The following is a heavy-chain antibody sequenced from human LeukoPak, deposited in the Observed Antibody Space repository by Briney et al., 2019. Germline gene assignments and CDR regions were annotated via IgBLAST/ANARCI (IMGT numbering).Heavy chain of an antibody. CDR2: ISSSSSTI. CDR3: ARDRTISGLLIGGMDV. J-gene: IGHJ6*02. V-gene: IGHV3-48*01. D-gene: IGHD3-3*01. Sequence: GGSLRLSCAASGFNFNSYRMNWVRQAPGKGLEWVSYISSSSSTIYYADSVKGRFTISRDNAENSLCLQMHSLRVEDTAVYYCARDRTISGLLIGGMDVWGQGTTVTVSS. CDR1: GFNFNSYR.